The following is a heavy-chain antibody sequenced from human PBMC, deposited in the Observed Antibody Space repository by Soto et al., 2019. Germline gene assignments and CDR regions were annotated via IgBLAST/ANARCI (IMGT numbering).Heavy chain of an antibody. CDR3: VRHPRITAPRQHDYYFDT. CDR1: GASISSRNYY. Sequence: QPQLEESGPGLVKPSETLSLICNVSGASISSRNYYWGWIRQSPGKGLEWFGSIFYSGSTYYNPSLKSRITISILTSQNQFSLRLTSVTAADTAVYYCVRHPRITAPRQHDYYFDTWGPGNLVTVSS. J-gene: IGHJ4*02. V-gene: IGHV4-39*01. CDR2: IFYSGST. D-gene: IGHD1-1*01.